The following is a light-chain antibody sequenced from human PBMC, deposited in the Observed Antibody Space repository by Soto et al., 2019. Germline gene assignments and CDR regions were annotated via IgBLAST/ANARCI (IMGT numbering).Light chain of an antibody. J-gene: IGLJ1*01. Sequence: SYELTQPPSVSVSPGQTASITCSGDKLGDKYACWYQQKPGQSPVLVISQDTKRPLGIPERFSGSNSGNTATLTISGTQAMDEADYYCQAWDSSTASYVFGTGTKLTVL. CDR2: QDT. CDR3: QAWDSSTASYV. CDR1: KLGDKY. V-gene: IGLV3-1*01.